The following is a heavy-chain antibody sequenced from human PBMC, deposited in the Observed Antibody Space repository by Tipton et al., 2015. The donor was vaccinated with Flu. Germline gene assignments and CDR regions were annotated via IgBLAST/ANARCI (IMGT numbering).Heavy chain of an antibody. D-gene: IGHD5-24*01. Sequence: TLSLTCAVYGGSFSGYYWNWIRQTPGKGLEWIGEINHSGSTNYNPSLKSRVTISVDTSKNQFSLSVTAADTGVYYCARRRDGYNCFDSWGQGTLVTVSS. CDR2: INHSGST. CDR1: GGSFSGYY. J-gene: IGHJ4*02. V-gene: IGHV4-34*01. CDR3: ARRRDGYNCFDS.